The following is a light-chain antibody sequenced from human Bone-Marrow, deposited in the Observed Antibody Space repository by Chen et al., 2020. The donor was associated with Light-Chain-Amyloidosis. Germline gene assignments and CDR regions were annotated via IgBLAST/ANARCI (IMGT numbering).Light chain of an antibody. CDR3: MQALQTPIT. J-gene: IGKJ5*01. Sequence: DIVMTQSPLSLPVTPGEPASISCRSSQSLLHSNGYNYLDWYLQKPGQSPQVLIYLGSNRASEVPDRFSGSGSGPDFTLKISSVEAEDVGVYYCMQALQTPITFGQGTRLEIK. CDR2: LGS. V-gene: IGKV2-28*01. CDR1: QSLLHSNGYNY.